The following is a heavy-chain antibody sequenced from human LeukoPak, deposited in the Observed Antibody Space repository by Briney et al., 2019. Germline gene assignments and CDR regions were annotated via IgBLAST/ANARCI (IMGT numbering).Heavy chain of an antibody. V-gene: IGHV4-30-2*01. D-gene: IGHD3-10*01. J-gene: IGHJ4*02. CDR3: ARESGSGSYYIFDY. CDR1: GVSISSGGYS. CDR2: IYHSGST. Sequence: SQTLSLTCAVSGVSISSGGYSWSWLRQPPGKGLEWIGYIYHSGSTYYNPSLKSRVTISVDRSKNQFSLKLSSVTAADTAVYYCARESGSGSYYIFDYWGQGTLVTVSS.